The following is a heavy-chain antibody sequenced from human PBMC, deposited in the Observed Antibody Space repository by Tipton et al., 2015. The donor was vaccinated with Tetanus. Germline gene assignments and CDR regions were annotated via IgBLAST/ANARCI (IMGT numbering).Heavy chain of an antibody. CDR3: ARGRLGGTLGYYYYGMDV. J-gene: IGHJ6*02. CDR2: MNPNTGHA. CDR1: AYAFTSYD. Sequence: QLVQSGAEVKKPGASVKVSCKAFAYAFTSYDLNWVRHATGQGLEWLGYMNPNTGHAGYAQKFQGRVTITADASASAAYMELSGLRSEDTAIYYCARGRLGGTLGYYYYGMDVWGQGTKVIVSS. D-gene: IGHD1-7*01. V-gene: IGHV1-8*01.